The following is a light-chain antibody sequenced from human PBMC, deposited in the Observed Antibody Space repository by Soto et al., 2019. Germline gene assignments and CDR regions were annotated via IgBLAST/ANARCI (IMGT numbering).Light chain of an antibody. J-gene: IGKJ1*01. CDR3: QQYRDLPQT. V-gene: IGKV3-20*01. CDR1: QSVRSNY. CDR2: NSS. Sequence: EIVLTQSPGTLSLSPGERATLSCRASQSVRSNYLAWYQQKPGQAPRLLIYNSSTRATGIPDRFSGSGSGTDFTLTISRLEPEDFALYYGQQYRDLPQTFGQGTQVEIK.